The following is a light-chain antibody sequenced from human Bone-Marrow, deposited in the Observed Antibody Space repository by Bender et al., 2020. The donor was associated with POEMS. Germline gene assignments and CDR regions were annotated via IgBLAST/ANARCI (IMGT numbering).Light chain of an antibody. V-gene: IGLV2-23*01. J-gene: IGLJ3*02. CDR1: SSDVGSYNV. Sequence: QSALTQPASVSGSPGQSITISCTGTSSDVGSYNVVSWYQQHPGKAPKVMIYEGTKRPSGVSNRFSASKSANTASLTISGLQAEDEADYYCCSYTRSRTWVFGGGTKLTVL. CDR3: CSYTRSRTWV. CDR2: EGT.